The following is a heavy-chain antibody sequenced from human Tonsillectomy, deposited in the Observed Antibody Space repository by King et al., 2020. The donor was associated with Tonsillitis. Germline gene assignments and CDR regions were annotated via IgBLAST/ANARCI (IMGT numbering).Heavy chain of an antibody. CDR3: TAQAKYCSGGSCYHLDYYYYRDV. D-gene: IGHD2-15*01. CDR2: IKSKTDGGTT. CDR1: GFTFSNAW. V-gene: IGHV3-15*01. J-gene: IGHJ6*03. Sequence: VQLVESGGGLVKPGGSLRLSCAASGFTFSNAWMSWVRQAPGKGLEWVGRIKSKTDGGTTDYAAPVKGRFTISRDHSKHTLYLQMNSLKTEDTAVYYCTAQAKYCSGGSCYHLDYYYYRDVWGKGTTVTVSS.